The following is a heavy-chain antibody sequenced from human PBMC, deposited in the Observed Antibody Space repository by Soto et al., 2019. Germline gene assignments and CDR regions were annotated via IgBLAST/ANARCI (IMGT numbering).Heavy chain of an antibody. J-gene: IGHJ4*02. D-gene: IGHD2-21*01. CDR2: IIPILGTP. CDR1: GDTPSTYA. V-gene: IGHV1-69*14. Sequence: QVQLVQSGAEVQKPGSSVNVSCKASGDTPSTYAISWVRQAPGQGLEWMGGIIPILGTPNYAQRFQGKITISADTSTRTTYMELHSVTSDDTAMFYCAIVGLDGDSWGQGTRVIVSS. CDR3: AIVGLDGDS.